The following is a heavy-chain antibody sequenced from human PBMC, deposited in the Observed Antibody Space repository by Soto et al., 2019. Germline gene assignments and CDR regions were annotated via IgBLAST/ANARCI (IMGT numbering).Heavy chain of an antibody. J-gene: IGHJ4*02. CDR2: IKQDGSEK. V-gene: IGHV3-7*05. D-gene: IGHD5-18*01. CDR3: ARAVLVDTAMVRPPYFDY. CDR1: GFTFSSYW. Sequence: EVQLVESGGGLVQPGGSLRLSCAASGFTFSSYWMSWVRQAPGKGLEWVANIKQDGSEKYYVDSVKGRFTISRDNAKNSLYLQMNSLRAEDTAVYYCARAVLVDTAMVRPPYFDYWGQGTLVTVSS.